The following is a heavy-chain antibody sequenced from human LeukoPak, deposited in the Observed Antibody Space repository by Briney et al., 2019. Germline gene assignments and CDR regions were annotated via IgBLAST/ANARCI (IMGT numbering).Heavy chain of an antibody. Sequence: KPGGSLRLSCAASGFTFSDYYMSWIRQAPGKGLEWVSYISSSGSTIYYADSVKGRFTISRDNAKNSLYLQMNSLRAEDTAVYYCARPYRVGATPRLLNFDYWGQGTLVTVSS. CDR1: GFTFSDYY. CDR3: ARPYRVGATPRLLNFDY. J-gene: IGHJ4*02. CDR2: ISSSGSTI. V-gene: IGHV3-11*04. D-gene: IGHD1-26*01.